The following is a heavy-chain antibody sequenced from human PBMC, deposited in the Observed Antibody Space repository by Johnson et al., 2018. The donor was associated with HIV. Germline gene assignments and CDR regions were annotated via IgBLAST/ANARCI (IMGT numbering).Heavy chain of an antibody. CDR3: ARWVDTTFDI. CDR2: ISYDGSNK. J-gene: IGHJ3*02. CDR1: GFTFSSYA. D-gene: IGHD5-18*01. V-gene: IGHV3-30-3*01. Sequence: QVQLVESGGGVVQPGRSLRLSCAASGFTFSSYAMHWVRQAPGKGLEWVAVISYDGSNKYYADSVKGRFTISRDNSKNTLYLQMNSLRAEDTAVYYCARWVDTTFDIWGQWTMVTVSS.